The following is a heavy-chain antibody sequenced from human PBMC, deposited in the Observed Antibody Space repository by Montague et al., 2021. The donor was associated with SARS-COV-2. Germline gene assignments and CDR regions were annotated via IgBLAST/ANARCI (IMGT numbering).Heavy chain of an antibody. V-gene: IGHV4-39*02. CDR2: IYYSGST. CDR1: GGSISSSSYY. J-gene: IGHJ5*02. D-gene: IGHD1-26*01. CDR3: ARDSGSSFDP. Sequence: SETLSLTCTVSGGSISSSSYYWGWIRQPPGKGLEWIGSIYYSGSTYYNPSLKSRVTISVGTSKNQFSLKLSSVTAADTAVYYCARDSGSSFDPWGQGTLVTVSS.